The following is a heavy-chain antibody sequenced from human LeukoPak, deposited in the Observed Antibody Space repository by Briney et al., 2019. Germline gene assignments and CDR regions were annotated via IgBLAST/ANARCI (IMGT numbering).Heavy chain of an antibody. CDR3: ARGGGFGDI. CDR1: GFTVSSNY. CDR2: ISSSSSYI. J-gene: IGHJ4*02. V-gene: IGHV3-21*01. D-gene: IGHD3-10*01. Sequence: GGSLRLSCAASGFTVSSNYMNWVRQAPGKGLEWVSSISSSSSYIYYADSVKGRFTISRDNAKNSLYLQMNSLRAEDTTVYYCARGGGFGDIWGQGTLVTVSS.